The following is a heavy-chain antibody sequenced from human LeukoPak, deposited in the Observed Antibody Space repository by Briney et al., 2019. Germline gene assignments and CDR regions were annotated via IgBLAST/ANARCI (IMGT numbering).Heavy chain of an antibody. V-gene: IGHV3-23*01. J-gene: IGHJ4*02. CDR3: GKTTTGYSSGRYPGWPVDY. CDR1: GFTFNSYA. D-gene: IGHD6-19*01. CDR2: IFGSGGSA. Sequence: GSLRLSCAASGFTFNSYAMYWVRQAPGKGLEWVSGIFGSGGSAHYADSVKGRFTISRDNSKNTVYLQMDSLRVEDTAVYYCGKTTTGYSSGRYPGWPVDYWGQGTLATVSS.